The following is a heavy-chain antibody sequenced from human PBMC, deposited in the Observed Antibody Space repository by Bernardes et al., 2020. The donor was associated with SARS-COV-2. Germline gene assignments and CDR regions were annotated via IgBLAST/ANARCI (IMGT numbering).Heavy chain of an antibody. V-gene: IGHV3-53*04. CDR2: IYSGGST. J-gene: IGHJ6*02. Sequence: GGSLRLSCAASGFTVSSNYMSWVRQAPGKGLEWVSVIYSGGSTYYADSVKGRFTISRHNSKNTLYLQMNSLRAEDTAVYYCARYYYGSGGMGYYYYGMDVWGQGTTVTVSS. D-gene: IGHD3-10*01. CDR1: GFTVSSNY. CDR3: ARYYYGSGGMGYYYYGMDV.